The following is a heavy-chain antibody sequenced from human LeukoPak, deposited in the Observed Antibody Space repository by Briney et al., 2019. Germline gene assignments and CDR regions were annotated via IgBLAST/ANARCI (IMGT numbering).Heavy chain of an antibody. CDR1: RGTFSSYA. CDR2: IIPTFGTA. V-gene: IGHV1-69*13. Sequence: SVKVSCKASRGTFSSYAISWVRQAPGHGLEWMGGIIPTFGTANYAQKFQRGVTITADESTSTAYMELSSLRSEDTAVYYCARNCGGDCFIPYFDYWGQGTLVTVSS. CDR3: ARNCGGDCFIPYFDY. D-gene: IGHD2-21*01. J-gene: IGHJ4*02.